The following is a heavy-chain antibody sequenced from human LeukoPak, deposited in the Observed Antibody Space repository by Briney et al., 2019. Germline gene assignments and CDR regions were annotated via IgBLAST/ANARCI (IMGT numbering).Heavy chain of an antibody. CDR2: IKQDGSEK. CDR1: GFTFSSCW. V-gene: IGHV3-7*04. Sequence: PGGSLRLSCAASGFTFSSCWMNWVRQAPGKGPEWVANIKQDGSEKYYVDSVKGRFTISRDNAKNSLYLQMNSLRAEDTAVYYCAGVLDFFDYWGQGTLVTVSS. J-gene: IGHJ4*02. D-gene: IGHD3-3*01. CDR3: AGVLDFFDY.